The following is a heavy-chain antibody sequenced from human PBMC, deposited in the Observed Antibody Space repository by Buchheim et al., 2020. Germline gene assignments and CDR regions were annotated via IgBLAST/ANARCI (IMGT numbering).Heavy chain of an antibody. V-gene: IGHV4-34*01. Sequence: QVQLQPWGAGLLKPSETLSLTCDVYGGSFSGYYWSWIRHLPGRGLEWIGEINHSGSTNYNPSLKSRVTISVDTSKNQFSLKLSAVTAADTAVYYCASIKDPGGFDYWGQGTL. CDR3: ASIKDPGGFDY. CDR2: INHSGST. J-gene: IGHJ4*02. D-gene: IGHD3-10*01. CDR1: GGSFSGYY.